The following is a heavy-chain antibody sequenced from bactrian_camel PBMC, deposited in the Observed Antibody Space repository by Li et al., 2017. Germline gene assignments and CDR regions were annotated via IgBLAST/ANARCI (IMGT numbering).Heavy chain of an antibody. CDR3: AKSPAYGGRWYGSYENAR. Sequence: HVQLVESGGGSVQTGGSLTLSCAATGKTNVLNCMGWFRQAPGKEREGVAVITRIHGGTEYADSVKGRFIISRDSSKMTWALQMNDLKKEDTAMYYCAKSPAYGGRWYGSYENARRGQGTQVTVS. J-gene: IGHJ4*01. CDR1: GKTNVLNC. V-gene: IGHV3S53*01. D-gene: IGHD6*01. CDR2: ITRIHGGT.